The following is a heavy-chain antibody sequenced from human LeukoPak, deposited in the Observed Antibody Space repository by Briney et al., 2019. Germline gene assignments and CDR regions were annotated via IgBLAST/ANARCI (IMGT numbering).Heavy chain of an antibody. CDR3: AKGNSSGWYRYWYFDL. J-gene: IGHJ2*01. D-gene: IGHD6-19*01. CDR1: GFTFDDYA. CDR2: ISWNSGNI. V-gene: IGHV3-9*01. Sequence: GGSLRLSCAASGFTFDDYAMHWVRQAPGKGLEWVSGISWNSGNIGYADSVKVRFTISRDNAKNSLYLQMNSLRAEDTALYHCAKGNSSGWYRYWYFDLWGRGTLVTVSS.